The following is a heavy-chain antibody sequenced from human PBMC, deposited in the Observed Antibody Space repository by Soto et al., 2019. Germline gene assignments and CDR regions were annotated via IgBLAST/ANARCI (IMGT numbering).Heavy chain of an antibody. CDR1: GFAFGAYY. D-gene: IGHD3-22*01. CDR2: ISGISDYI. V-gene: IGHV3-11*05. Sequence: PGGSLRLSCAASGFAFGAYYMTWIRQAPWQGLEWVSYISGISDYIDYADSVKGRFTISRDNAKNTLYLQMNSLTVDDTATYYCTRGEGSAYDWGLYFDDWGQGTVVTVSS. J-gene: IGHJ4*02. CDR3: TRGEGSAYDWGLYFDD.